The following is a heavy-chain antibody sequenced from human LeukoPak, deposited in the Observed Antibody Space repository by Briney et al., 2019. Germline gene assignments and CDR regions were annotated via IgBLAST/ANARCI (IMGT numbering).Heavy chain of an antibody. CDR2: ISWDGIST. Sequence: GGSLRLSCAASGFTFDDYAVHWVRQAPGKGLEWVSLISWDGISTYYADSVKGRFTISRDNSKNSLYLQMNSLRAEDTALYYCAKGYSSGWYENWFDPWGQGTLVTVSS. CDR3: AKGYSSGWYENWFDP. V-gene: IGHV3-43D*04. D-gene: IGHD6-19*01. J-gene: IGHJ5*02. CDR1: GFTFDDYA.